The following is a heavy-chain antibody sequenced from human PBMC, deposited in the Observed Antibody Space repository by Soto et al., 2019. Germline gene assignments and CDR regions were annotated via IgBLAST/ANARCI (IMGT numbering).Heavy chain of an antibody. CDR3: ARDLYGGNSDLFDY. CDR1: GGSISSGGYY. Sequence: PSETLSLTCTVSGGSISSGGYYWSWIRQHPGKGLEWIGYIYYSGSTYYNPSLKSRVTISVDTSKNQFSLKLSSVTAADTAVYYCARDLYGGNSDLFDYWGQGTLVTRLL. V-gene: IGHV4-31*03. J-gene: IGHJ4*02. D-gene: IGHD4-17*01. CDR2: IYYSGST.